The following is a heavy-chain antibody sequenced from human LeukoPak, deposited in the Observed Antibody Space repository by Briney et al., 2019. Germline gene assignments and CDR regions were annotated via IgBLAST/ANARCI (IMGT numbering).Heavy chain of an antibody. D-gene: IGHD3-22*01. CDR3: AKTPSSGSSGYYWFDY. CDR1: GFTFSSYG. V-gene: IGHV3-30*18. CDR2: ISYDGSNK. J-gene: IGHJ4*02. Sequence: GGSLRLSCAASGFTFSSYGMHRVRQAPGKGLEWVAVISYDGSNKYYADSVKGRFTISRDNSKNTLYLQMNSLRAEDTAVYYCAKTPSSGSSGYYWFDYWGQGTLVTVSS.